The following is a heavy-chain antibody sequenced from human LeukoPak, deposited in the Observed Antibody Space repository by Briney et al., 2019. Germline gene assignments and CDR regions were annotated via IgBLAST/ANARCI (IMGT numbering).Heavy chain of an antibody. Sequence: ASVKVSCKASGYTFTGYYMHWVRQAPGQGLEWMGWINPNSGGTNYAQKFQGRVTMTRDTSISTAYMELSRLRSDDTAVYYCASFPSFRDYGDYEFSYWGQGTLVTVSS. CDR3: ASFPSFRDYGDYEFSY. V-gene: IGHV1-2*02. CDR1: GYTFTGYY. CDR2: INPNSGGT. J-gene: IGHJ4*02. D-gene: IGHD4-17*01.